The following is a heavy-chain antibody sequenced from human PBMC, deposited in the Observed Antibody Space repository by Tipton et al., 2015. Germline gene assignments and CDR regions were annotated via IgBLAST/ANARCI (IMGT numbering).Heavy chain of an antibody. CDR1: GFTFSSYA. D-gene: IGHD3-3*01. J-gene: IGHJ6*02. V-gene: IGHV3-23*01. CDR2: ISGYGGSGGRT. Sequence: SLRLSCAASGFTFSSYAMSWARQAPGKGLEWVSAISGYGGSGGRTYYADSVKGRFTISRDNSKNTLYLQMSSLRVEDTAVYYCAKQPVLRFLEWPNGMDVWGQGTTVSVSS. CDR3: AKQPVLRFLEWPNGMDV.